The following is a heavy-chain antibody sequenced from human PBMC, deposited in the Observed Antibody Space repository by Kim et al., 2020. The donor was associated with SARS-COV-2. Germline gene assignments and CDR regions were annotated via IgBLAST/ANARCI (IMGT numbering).Heavy chain of an antibody. Sequence: PALKSLVTISVDTSKNQFSLKLSSVTAADTAVYYCARGPSFLYYYGMDVWGQGTTVTVSS. V-gene: IGHV4-34*01. CDR3: ARGPSFLYYYGMDV. J-gene: IGHJ6*02.